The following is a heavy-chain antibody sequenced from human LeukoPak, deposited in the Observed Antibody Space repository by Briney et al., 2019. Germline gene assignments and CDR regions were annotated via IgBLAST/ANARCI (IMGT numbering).Heavy chain of an antibody. D-gene: IGHD2-15*01. CDR2: ISYDGSNK. V-gene: IGHV3-30*18. J-gene: IGHJ6*04. CDR3: AKDGGYCSSGSCSPTHFFYYGMDV. CDR1: GFTFSSYG. Sequence: PGRSLRLSCATSGFTFSSYGMHWVRQAPGKGLEWVAVISYDGSNKYYADSVKGRFTISRDNSKNTLYLQMNSLGAEDTAIYYCAKDGGYCSSGSCSPTHFFYYGMDVWGKGTTVTVSS.